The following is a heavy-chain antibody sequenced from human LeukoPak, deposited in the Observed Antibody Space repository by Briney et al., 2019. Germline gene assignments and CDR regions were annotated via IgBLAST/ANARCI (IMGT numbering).Heavy chain of an antibody. CDR2: INADVSST. CDR3: ARGKHTAAIPDY. D-gene: IGHD6-13*01. J-gene: IGHJ4*02. V-gene: IGHV3-74*01. Sequence: PGGSLRLSCAASGFTFSTYWMHWVRQAPGKGLVRVSRINADVSSTSYADSVKGRFTISRDNAKNTLYLQMNSLRAEDTAVYYCARGKHTAAIPDYWGQGTLVTVSS. CDR1: GFTFSTYW.